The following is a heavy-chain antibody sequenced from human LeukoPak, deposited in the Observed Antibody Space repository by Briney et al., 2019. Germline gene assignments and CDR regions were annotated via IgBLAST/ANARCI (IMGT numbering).Heavy chain of an antibody. CDR3: ARANSRVYYCYMDV. CDR1: GGSISSYY. Sequence: SETLSLTCTVSGGSISSYYWSWIRQPPGKGLEWIGYIYYSGSTNYNPSLKSRVTISVDTSKNQFSLKLSSVTAADTAVYYCARANSRVYYCYMDVWGKGTTVTVSS. V-gene: IGHV4-59*01. J-gene: IGHJ6*03. CDR2: IYYSGST. D-gene: IGHD6-13*01.